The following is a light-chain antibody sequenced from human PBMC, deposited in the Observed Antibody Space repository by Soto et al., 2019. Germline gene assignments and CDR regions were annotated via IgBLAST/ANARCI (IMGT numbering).Light chain of an antibody. CDR3: SSYTSRSTLGV. CDR1: SSDVGGYNY. CDR2: DVS. Sequence: QSALTQPASVSGSPGKSITISCTGTSSDVGGYNYVSWYQQHPGKAPKLMIYDVSNRPSGVSYRFSGSKSGNTASLTISGLQAEDEADYYCSSYTSRSTLGVFGGGTQLTVL. V-gene: IGLV2-14*03. J-gene: IGLJ2*01.